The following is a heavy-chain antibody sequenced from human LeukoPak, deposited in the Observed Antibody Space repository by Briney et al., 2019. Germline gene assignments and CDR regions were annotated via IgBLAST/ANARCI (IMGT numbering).Heavy chain of an antibody. V-gene: IGHV3-23*01. CDR3: AKHTGGILRGLDY. D-gene: IGHD5/OR15-5a*01. Sequence: PGGSLRLSCAASGFTFSSYAMSWVRQAPGKGLEWVSGIFIHGDETYHAESVKGRFTTSRDNSKSTLYLQMNSLRADDTAVYYCAKHTGGILRGLDYWGQGTLVTVSS. J-gene: IGHJ4*02. CDR2: IFIHGDET. CDR1: GFTFSSYA.